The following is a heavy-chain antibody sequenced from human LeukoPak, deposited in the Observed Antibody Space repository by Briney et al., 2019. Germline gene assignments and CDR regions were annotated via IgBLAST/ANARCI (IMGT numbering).Heavy chain of an antibody. V-gene: IGHV4-31*03. J-gene: IGHJ2*01. D-gene: IGHD6-6*01. CDR1: GGSISSGGYY. CDR3: ARDLRYSSSRYFDL. Sequence: SETLSLTCTVSGGSISSGGYYWSWIRQHPGKGLEWIGYIYYSGSTYYNPSLKSRVTISVDTSKNQFSLKLSSVTAADTAVYYCARDLRYSSSRYFDLWGRGTLVTVSS. CDR2: IYYSGST.